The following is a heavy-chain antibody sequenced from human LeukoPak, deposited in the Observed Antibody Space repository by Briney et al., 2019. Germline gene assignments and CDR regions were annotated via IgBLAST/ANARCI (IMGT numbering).Heavy chain of an antibody. CDR3: ARDFVPSFRYDSSGQGAFDI. CDR1: GYTFTSYY. CDR2: INPSGGST. J-gene: IGHJ3*02. Sequence: GASVKVSCKASGYTFTSYYMHWVRQAPGQGLEWMGIINPSGGSTNYAQKLQGRVTMTTDTSTSTAYMELRSLRSDDTAVYYCARDFVPSFRYDSSGQGAFDIWGQGTMVTVSS. D-gene: IGHD3-22*01. V-gene: IGHV1-46*01.